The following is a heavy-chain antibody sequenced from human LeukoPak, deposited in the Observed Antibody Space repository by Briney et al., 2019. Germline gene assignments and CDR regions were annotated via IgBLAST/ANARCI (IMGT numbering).Heavy chain of an antibody. D-gene: IGHD3-9*01. V-gene: IGHV3-23*01. CDR1: GFTFSSYE. Sequence: GGSLRLSCAASGFTFSSYEMNWVRQAPGKGLEWVSAISGSGGSTYYADSVKGRFTISRDNSKNTLYLQMNNLRAEDTAIYYCAKAANYDILTGYYLDYWGQGTLVTVSS. CDR3: AKAANYDILTGYYLDY. J-gene: IGHJ4*02. CDR2: ISGSGGST.